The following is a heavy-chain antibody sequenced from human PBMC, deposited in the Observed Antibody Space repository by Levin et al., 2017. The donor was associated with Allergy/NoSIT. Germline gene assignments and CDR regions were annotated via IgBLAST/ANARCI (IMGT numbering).Heavy chain of an antibody. J-gene: IGHJ6*02. Sequence: GGSLRLSCAASGFTFSSYAMHWVRQAPGKGLEWVAVISYDGSNKYYADSVKGRFTISRDNSKNTLYLQMNSLRAEDTAVYYCARDRFLEWLLHTYYYYDGMDVWGQGTTVTVSS. D-gene: IGHD3-3*01. CDR3: ARDRFLEWLLHTYYYYDGMDV. CDR1: GFTFSSYA. CDR2: ISYDGSNK. V-gene: IGHV3-30-3*01.